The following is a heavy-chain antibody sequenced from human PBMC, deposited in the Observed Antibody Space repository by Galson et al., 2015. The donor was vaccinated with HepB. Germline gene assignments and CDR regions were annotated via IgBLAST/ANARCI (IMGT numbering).Heavy chain of an antibody. CDR1: GFTFSSYS. CDR2: ISGSGGST. CDR3: AKDLWPYSSGPQLIIDAFDI. J-gene: IGHJ3*02. Sequence: SLRLSCAASGFTFSSYSMSWVRQAPGKGLEWVSAISGSGGSTYYADSVKGQFTISRDNSKNTLYLQMNSLRAEDTAVYYCAKDLWPYSSGPQLIIDAFDIWGQGTMVTVSS. D-gene: IGHD3-22*01. V-gene: IGHV3-23*01.